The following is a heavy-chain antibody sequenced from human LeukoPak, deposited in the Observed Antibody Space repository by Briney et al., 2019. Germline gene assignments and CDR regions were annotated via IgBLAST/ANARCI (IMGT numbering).Heavy chain of an antibody. Sequence: GGSLRLSCAASGFTFHDHGMSWVRQAPGKGLEWVSALNWNGDNTGYAASVKGRFTISRDNAKKSLYLQMNSLTAEDTAYYYCAREEGPYFDCWGQGTLVTVSS. CDR1: GFTFHDHG. V-gene: IGHV3-20*04. J-gene: IGHJ4*02. CDR2: LNWNGDNT. CDR3: AREEGPYFDC.